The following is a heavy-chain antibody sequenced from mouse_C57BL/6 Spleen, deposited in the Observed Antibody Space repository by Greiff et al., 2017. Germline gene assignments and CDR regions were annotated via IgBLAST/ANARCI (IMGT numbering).Heavy chain of an antibody. J-gene: IGHJ3*01. CDR3: AKFDGYYE. CDR1: GYTFTSYW. CDR2: IDPSDSYT. Sequence: QVQLQQPGAELVMPGASVKLSCKASGYTFTSYWMHWVKQRPGQGLEWIGEIDPSDSYTNYNQKFKGKSTLTVDKSSSTASMQLSNLTSEDSSVYYCAKFDGYYEWGQGTLVTVSA. D-gene: IGHD2-3*01. V-gene: IGHV1-69*01.